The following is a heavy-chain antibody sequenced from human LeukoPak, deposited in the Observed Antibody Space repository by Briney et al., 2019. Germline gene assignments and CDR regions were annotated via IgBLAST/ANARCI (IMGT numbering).Heavy chain of an antibody. CDR2: ISYSGTT. J-gene: IGHJ4*02. CDR3: ATGGVTIFGVVPLAY. V-gene: IGHV4-39*01. CDR1: GGSISSSSYY. D-gene: IGHD3-3*01. Sequence: SETLSLTCTVSGGSISSSSYYWGWIRQPPGKGLEWIGTISYSGTTYYNPSLESRLTISVDTSKNQFSLKLSSVTAADTAVYYCATGGVTIFGVVPLAYWGQGTLVTVSS.